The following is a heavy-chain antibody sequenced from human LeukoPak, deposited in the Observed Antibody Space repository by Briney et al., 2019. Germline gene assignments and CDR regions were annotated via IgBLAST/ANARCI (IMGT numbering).Heavy chain of an antibody. Sequence: GASVKVSCKASGYTFTGYYMHWVRQAPGQGLEWMGWINPNSGGTNYAQKFQGRVTMTRDTSISTAYMELSRLRSDDTAVYYCARARWGLHDAFDIWGQGTMVTVSS. CDR1: GYTFTGYY. D-gene: IGHD1-26*01. CDR2: INPNSGGT. V-gene: IGHV1-2*02. CDR3: ARARWGLHDAFDI. J-gene: IGHJ3*02.